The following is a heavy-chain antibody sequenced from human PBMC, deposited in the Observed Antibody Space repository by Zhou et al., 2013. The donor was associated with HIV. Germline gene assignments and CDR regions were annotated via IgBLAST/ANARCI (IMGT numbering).Heavy chain of an antibody. D-gene: IGHD6-13*01. CDR3: ARLVAARDYYYYIDV. Sequence: VQLQESGPGLVKPSETLSLTCTVSGGSISSYYWTWIRQPAGKGLDWIGRISTSGSTNYNPSLKSRVTISIDTSKNQFSLKLSSVTAADTAVYYCARLVAARDYYYYIDVWGKGTTVTVSS. J-gene: IGHJ6*03. CDR1: GGSISSYY. CDR2: ISTSGST. V-gene: IGHV4-4*07.